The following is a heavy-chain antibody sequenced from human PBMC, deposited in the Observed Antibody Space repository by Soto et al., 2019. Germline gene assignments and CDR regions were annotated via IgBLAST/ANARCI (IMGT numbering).Heavy chain of an antibody. CDR1: GYSISSGYH. D-gene: IGHD2-15*01. CDR3: ARQDRVVAEGRWFDP. CDR2: VHYSGNT. J-gene: IGHJ5*02. V-gene: IGHV4-38-2*02. Sequence: SETLSLTCTVSGYSISSGYHWACIRQPPGKGLEWLGSVHYSGNTYYNPSLKSRLTISVDKSKNQFSLNLSSVTAADTAVYYCARQDRVVAEGRWFDPWGQGTLVTVYS.